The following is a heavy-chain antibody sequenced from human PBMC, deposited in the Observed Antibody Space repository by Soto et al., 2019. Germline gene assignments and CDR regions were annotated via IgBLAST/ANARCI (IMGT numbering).Heavy chain of an antibody. J-gene: IGHJ6*02. CDR1: GGTFSSYA. CDR3: ARSDSSSWDPTPGYYYYGMDV. D-gene: IGHD6-13*01. Sequence: QVQLVQSGAEVKKPGSSVKVSCKASGGTFSSYAISWVRQAPGQGLEWMGGIIPIFGTANYPQKFQGRVTITADKSTSTAYMELSSLRSEDTAVYYCARSDSSSWDPTPGYYYYGMDVWGQGTTVTVSS. CDR2: IIPIFGTA. V-gene: IGHV1-69*06.